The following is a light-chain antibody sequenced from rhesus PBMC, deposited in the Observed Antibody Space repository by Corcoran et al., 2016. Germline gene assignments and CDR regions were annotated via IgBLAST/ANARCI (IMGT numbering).Light chain of an antibody. Sequence: DIQMTQSPSSLSASVGDTVTITCRARQGISNYLVWYQQKPGKAPKPLIYYASNLENGVPSRFRGSGSGTEFTLTISSLHAEDFAIYYCQQQHSYPLTFGGGTKVELK. V-gene: IGKV1S14*01. CDR3: QQQHSYPLT. J-gene: IGKJ4*01. CDR1: QGISNY. CDR2: YAS.